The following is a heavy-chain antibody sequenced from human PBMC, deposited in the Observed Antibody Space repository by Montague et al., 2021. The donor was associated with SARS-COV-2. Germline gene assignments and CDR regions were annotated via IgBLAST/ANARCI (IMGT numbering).Heavy chain of an antibody. D-gene: IGHD3-3*01. J-gene: IGHJ4*02. CDR2: IWYDGSNK. Sequence: SLKLSCAASGFTFSSYGMHWVRQAPGKGLEWVAVIWYDGSNKYYADSVKGRFTISRDNSKNTLYLQMNSLRAEDTAVYYCARESGNDFWSGYYTGDFDYWGQGTLVTVSS. CDR1: GFTFSSYG. CDR3: ARESGNDFWSGYYTGDFDY. V-gene: IGHV3-33*01.